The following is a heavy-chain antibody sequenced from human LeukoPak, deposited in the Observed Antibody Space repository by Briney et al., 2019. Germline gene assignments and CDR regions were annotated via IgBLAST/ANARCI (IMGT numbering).Heavy chain of an antibody. CDR1: GGTFSSYA. D-gene: IGHD3-22*01. J-gene: IGHJ4*02. CDR2: IIPILGIA. Sequence: SVKVSCEASGGTFSSYAISWVRQAPGQGLEWMGRIIPILGIANYAQKFQGRVTITADKSTSTAYMELSSLRSEDTAVYYCARGAITMIVPDYWGQGTLVTVSS. CDR3: ARGAITMIVPDY. V-gene: IGHV1-69*04.